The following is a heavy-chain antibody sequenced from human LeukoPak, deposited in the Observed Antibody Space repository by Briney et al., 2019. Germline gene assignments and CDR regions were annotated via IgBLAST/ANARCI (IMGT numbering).Heavy chain of an antibody. CDR1: GGSISRGSYY. CDR3: ARRGHVGPGV. Sequence: SETLSLTCIVSGGSISRGSYYWSWIRQPPGKGLEWIGEINHSGSTNYNPSLKSRVTISVDTSKNQFSLKLSSVTAADTAVYYCARRGHVGPGVWGKGTTVTVSS. V-gene: IGHV4-34*01. D-gene: IGHD1-26*01. CDR2: INHSGST. J-gene: IGHJ6*04.